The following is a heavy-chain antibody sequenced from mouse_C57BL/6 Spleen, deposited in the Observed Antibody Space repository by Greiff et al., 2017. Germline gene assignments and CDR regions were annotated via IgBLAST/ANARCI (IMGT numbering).Heavy chain of an antibody. CDR3: TTWDTTGAWFAY. V-gene: IGHV14-4*01. CDR2: IDPENGDT. CDR1: GFNIKDDY. D-gene: IGHD1-1*01. Sequence: VQLKESGAELVRPGASVKLSCTASGFNIKDDYMHWVKQRPEQGLEWIGWIDPENGDTEYASKFQGKATITADTSSNTAYLQLSSLTSEDTAVYYCTTWDTTGAWFAYWGQGTLVTVSA. J-gene: IGHJ3*01.